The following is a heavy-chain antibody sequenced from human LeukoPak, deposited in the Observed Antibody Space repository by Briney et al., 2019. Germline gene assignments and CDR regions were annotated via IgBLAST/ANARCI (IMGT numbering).Heavy chain of an antibody. J-gene: IGHJ4*02. CDR2: INPNSGGT. Sequence: ASVKVSCKASGYTFTGYYMHWVRQAPGQGLEWMGWINPNSGGTNYAQKFQGRVTMTRDTSISTAYIELSRLRSDDTAVYYCARAKRYYYGSGSYLSFDYWGQGTLVTVSS. CDR3: ARAKRYYYGSGSYLSFDY. V-gene: IGHV1-2*02. CDR1: GYTFTGYY. D-gene: IGHD3-10*01.